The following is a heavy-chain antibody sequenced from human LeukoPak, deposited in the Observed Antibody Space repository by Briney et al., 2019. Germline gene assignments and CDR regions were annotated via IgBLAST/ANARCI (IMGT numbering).Heavy chain of an antibody. J-gene: IGHJ4*02. CDR3: ARSTLVSHQFEH. Sequence: GGSLRLSCAASGFTFSSYSMNWVRQAPGKGLEWVSSISSSSSYIYYADSVKGRFTISRDDSKNSLYLQMNSLRADDTAVYYCARSTLVSHQFEHWGQGTLVTVSS. CDR2: ISSSSSYI. D-gene: IGHD3-16*01. V-gene: IGHV3-21*04. CDR1: GFTFSSYS.